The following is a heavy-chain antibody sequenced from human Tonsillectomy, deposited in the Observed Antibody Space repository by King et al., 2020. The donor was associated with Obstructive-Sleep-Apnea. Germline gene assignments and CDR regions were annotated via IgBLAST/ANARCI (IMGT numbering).Heavy chain of an antibody. CDR3: ARQYNSGTRHYYDSSGYYYFDY. CDR1: GYSFTSYW. CDR2: IYPGDSDT. Sequence: QLVQSGAEVKKPGESLKISCKGSGYSFTSYWIGWVRQMPGKGLEWMGIIYPGDSDTRYSPSFQGQVTISADKSISTAYLQWSSLKASDTAMYYCARQYNSGTRHYYDSSGYYYFDYWGQGTLVTVSS. J-gene: IGHJ4*02. D-gene: IGHD3-22*01. V-gene: IGHV5-51*01.